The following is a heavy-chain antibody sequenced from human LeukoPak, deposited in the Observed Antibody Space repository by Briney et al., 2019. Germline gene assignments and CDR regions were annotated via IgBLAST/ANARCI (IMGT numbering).Heavy chain of an antibody. V-gene: IGHV4-39*01. CDR2: SYYRGST. Sequence: PSETLSLTCTVSGGSISSNNYFWGWIRQPPGKGLEWIGSSYYRGSTHYNPSLKSRVTISVDTSKNQFSLKLSSVTAADTAVYYCARLLGSGSPHDSWGQGTLVTVSS. D-gene: IGHD1-26*01. CDR3: ARLLGSGSPHDS. J-gene: IGHJ4*02. CDR1: GGSISSNNYF.